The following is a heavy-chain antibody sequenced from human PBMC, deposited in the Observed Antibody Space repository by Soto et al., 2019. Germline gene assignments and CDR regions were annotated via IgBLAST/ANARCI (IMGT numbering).Heavy chain of an antibody. CDR3: ARDSYYGSGTYIGFDP. CDR1: GFTFSDYY. CDR2: ISSSGSTI. D-gene: IGHD3-10*01. J-gene: IGHJ5*02. Sequence: GGSLRLSCAASGFTFSDYYMSWIRQAPGKGLEWVSYISSSGSTIYYADSVKGRFTISRDNAKNSLYLQMNSLRAEDTAVYYCARDSYYGSGTYIGFDPWGQGTLVTVSS. V-gene: IGHV3-11*01.